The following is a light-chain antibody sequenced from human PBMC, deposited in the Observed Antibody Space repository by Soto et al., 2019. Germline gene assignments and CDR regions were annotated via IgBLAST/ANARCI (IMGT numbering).Light chain of an antibody. V-gene: IGLV2-23*02. Sequence: QSVLTQPASVSGSPGQSITISCTGTSSDVGSYNLVSWYQQHPGKAPKLMICEVSKRPSGVSNRFSGSKSGNTASLIISGLQAEDEADYYCCSYAGSSTVFGNGTKVTVL. CDR2: EVS. CDR3: CSYAGSSTV. CDR1: SSDVGSYNL. J-gene: IGLJ1*01.